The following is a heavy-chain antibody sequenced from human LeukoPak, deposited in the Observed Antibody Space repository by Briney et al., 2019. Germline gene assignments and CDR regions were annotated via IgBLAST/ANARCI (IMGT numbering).Heavy chain of an antibody. Sequence: SVKVSCKAPGVTFSSYAISWVRQAPGQGLEWMGRIIPILGIANYAQKFQGRVTITADKPTSTAYMELSSLRSEDTAAYYCARSGPIGSGRYDYYGMDVWGQGTTVTVSS. CDR1: GVTFSSYA. J-gene: IGHJ6*02. V-gene: IGHV1-69*04. D-gene: IGHD3-10*01. CDR2: IIPILGIA. CDR3: ARSGPIGSGRYDYYGMDV.